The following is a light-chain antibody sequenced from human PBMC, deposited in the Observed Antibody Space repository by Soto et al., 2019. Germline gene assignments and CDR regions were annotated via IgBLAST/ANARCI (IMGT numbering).Light chain of an antibody. CDR2: GAS. J-gene: IGKJ4*01. CDR3: QQYNDWPLT. Sequence: EIVMTQSPDTLSVSPGERATLPSRASQGVGSNLAWYQQNPGQAPRLVISGASPRATGVPARFSGSGSATDFTLSISGLQSEDFAVYYCQQYNDWPLTFGGGTRVEIK. V-gene: IGKV3-15*01. CDR1: QGVGSN.